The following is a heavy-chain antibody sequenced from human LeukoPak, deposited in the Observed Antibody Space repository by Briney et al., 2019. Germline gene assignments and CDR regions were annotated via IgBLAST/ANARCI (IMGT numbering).Heavy chain of an antibody. CDR3: ARGELSDNQ. CDR1: VFIFCYYY. D-gene: IGHD1-14*01. Sequence: GSVRLTCAASVFIFCYYYLIWIGQAPGEGLVWLSYINIGGSIRYYVDSVKVCFTISRDNANNAVYLQINSLRVEDTDVYYCARGELSDNQWGQGALVTVSS. J-gene: IGHJ4*02. V-gene: IGHV3-11*04. CDR2: INIGGSIR.